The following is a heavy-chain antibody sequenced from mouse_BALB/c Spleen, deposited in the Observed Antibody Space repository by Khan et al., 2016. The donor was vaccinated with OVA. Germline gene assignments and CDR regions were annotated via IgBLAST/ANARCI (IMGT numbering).Heavy chain of an antibody. CDR2: INPSNGGT. V-gene: IGHV1S81*02. J-gene: IGHJ4*01. Sequence: QVQLKQSGAELVKPGASVMLSCKASGYTFTNYYIYWLKQRPGQGLEWIGEINPSNGGTNFNEKFKSKATLTVDKSSSTAYMQLSSLTSEDSAVYYCTRSWTGTRGYAMDYWGQGTSVTVSS. CDR1: GYTFTNYY. CDR3: TRSWTGTRGYAMDY. D-gene: IGHD4-1*01.